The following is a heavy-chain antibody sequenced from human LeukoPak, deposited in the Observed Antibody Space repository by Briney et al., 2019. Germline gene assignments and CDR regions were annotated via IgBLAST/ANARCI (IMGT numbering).Heavy chain of an antibody. J-gene: IGHJ4*02. Sequence: GGSLRLSCAASGFTFSSYAMHWVRQAPGKGLEWVAVISYDGSNKYYADSVKGRFTISRDNSKNTLYLQMNSLRAEDTAVYYCAKDLPGVAAAAGTRDDYWGQGTLVTVSS. CDR2: ISYDGSNK. V-gene: IGHV3-30-3*01. CDR3: AKDLPGVAAAAGTRDDY. D-gene: IGHD6-13*01. CDR1: GFTFSSYA.